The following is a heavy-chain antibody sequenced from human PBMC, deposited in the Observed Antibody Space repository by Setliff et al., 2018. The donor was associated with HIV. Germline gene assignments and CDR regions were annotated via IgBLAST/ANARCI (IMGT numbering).Heavy chain of an antibody. CDR2: MNPSGAT. Sequence: ASVKVSCKASGYTLTNYDINWVRQATGQGPEWMGWMNPSGATGYAQEFQGRVTMTRDTSISTAYMELSSLRSEDTAVYYCARVISGRGRELPDFDYWGQGTQVTVSS. D-gene: IGHD3-10*01. CDR3: ARVISGRGRELPDFDY. J-gene: IGHJ4*02. V-gene: IGHV1-8*02. CDR1: GYTLTNYD.